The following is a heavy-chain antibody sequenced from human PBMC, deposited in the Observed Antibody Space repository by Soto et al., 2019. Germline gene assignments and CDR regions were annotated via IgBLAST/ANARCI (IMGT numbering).Heavy chain of an antibody. J-gene: IGHJ4*02. CDR3: AGSSTVTTIIYFHY. D-gene: IGHD4-17*01. V-gene: IGHV1-18*01. Sequence: QVQLVQSGAEVKKPGASVKVSCKASGYTSTSYGISWVRQAPGHGLEWMGWISAYNGKTNYAQKLQGRVTIATDTSRSTGYMELRSLRSDDTAVYYCAGSSTVTTIIYFHYWGQGTLVTVSS. CDR1: GYTSTSYG. CDR2: ISAYNGKT.